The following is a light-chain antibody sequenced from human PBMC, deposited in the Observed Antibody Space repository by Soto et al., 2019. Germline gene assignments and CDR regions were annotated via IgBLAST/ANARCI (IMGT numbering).Light chain of an antibody. V-gene: IGLV1-40*01. J-gene: IGLJ2*01. Sequence: QSALTQPPSVTGAPGQRVTISCTGSNSNIGAGYDVHWYRQFPGTAPKLLIYGNINRPSGVPDRFSGSKSGTSASLVITGLQAEDEAHYYCHSFDSRLIGLLFGGGTKLTVL. CDR3: HSFDSRLIGLL. CDR1: NSNIGAGYD. CDR2: GNI.